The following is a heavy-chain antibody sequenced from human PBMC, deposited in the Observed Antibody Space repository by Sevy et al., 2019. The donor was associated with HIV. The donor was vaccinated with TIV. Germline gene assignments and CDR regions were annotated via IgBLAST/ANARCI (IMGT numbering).Heavy chain of an antibody. CDR1: GFTFSSYA. Sequence: GGSLRLSCAASGFTFSSYAMHWVRQAPGKGLEWVAVISYDGSNKYYADSVKGRFTISRDNSKNTLYLQMNSLRAEDMAVYYCASRLPPGIVVVPAAIRYYYYGMDVWGQGTTVTVSS. J-gene: IGHJ6*02. CDR3: ASRLPPGIVVVPAAIRYYYYGMDV. V-gene: IGHV3-30-3*01. D-gene: IGHD2-2*02. CDR2: ISYDGSNK.